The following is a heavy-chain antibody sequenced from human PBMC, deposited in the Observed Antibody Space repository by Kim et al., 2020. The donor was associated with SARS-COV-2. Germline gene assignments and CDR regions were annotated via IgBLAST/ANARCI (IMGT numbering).Heavy chain of an antibody. J-gene: IGHJ3*02. V-gene: IGHV3-74*01. Sequence: ADSVKGRFTISRDNAKNTLYLQISSLRAEDTAVYCCARGSSGSYPRAFDIWGQGTMVTVSS. D-gene: IGHD1-26*01. CDR3: ARGSSGSYPRAFDI.